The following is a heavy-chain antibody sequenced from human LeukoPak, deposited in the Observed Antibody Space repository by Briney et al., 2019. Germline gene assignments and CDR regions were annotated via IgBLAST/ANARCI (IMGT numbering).Heavy chain of an antibody. J-gene: IGHJ4*02. Sequence: ASVKVSCKASGGTFSSYAISWVRQAPGQGLEWMGGIIPIFGTANYAQKFQGRVTITADESTSTAYMELSSLRSVDTAVYYCARDRGRATLFDYWGQGTLVTVSS. CDR2: IIPIFGTA. D-gene: IGHD1-26*01. V-gene: IGHV1-69*13. CDR3: ARDRGRATLFDY. CDR1: GGTFSSYA.